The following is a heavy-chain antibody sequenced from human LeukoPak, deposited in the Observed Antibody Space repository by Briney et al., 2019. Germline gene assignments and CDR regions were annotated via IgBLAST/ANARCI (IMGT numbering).Heavy chain of an antibody. CDR2: ISWNSGSI. Sequence: PGGSLRLSCAASGFTFDDYAMHWVRQAPGKGLEWVSGISWNSGSIGYADSVKGRFTISRDNAKNSLYLQMNSLRAEGTALYYCAKEGSSGWPKAPFDYWGQGTLVTVSS. V-gene: IGHV3-9*01. CDR1: GFTFDDYA. CDR3: AKEGSSGWPKAPFDY. D-gene: IGHD6-19*01. J-gene: IGHJ4*02.